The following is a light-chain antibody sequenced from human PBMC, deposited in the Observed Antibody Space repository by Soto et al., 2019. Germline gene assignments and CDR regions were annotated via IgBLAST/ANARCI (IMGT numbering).Light chain of an antibody. Sequence: DIQMTQPPSTLSLSPGERATLTCRASQSIRTSLAWYQQKPGQAPRLVIFDASTIESGVPSRFGGSGSGTDFTLTINSLEPEDFAVYYCQQCNVWPPITFGQGTRLEIK. CDR2: DAS. CDR3: QQCNVWPPIT. CDR1: QSIRTS. J-gene: IGKJ5*01. V-gene: IGKV3-11*01.